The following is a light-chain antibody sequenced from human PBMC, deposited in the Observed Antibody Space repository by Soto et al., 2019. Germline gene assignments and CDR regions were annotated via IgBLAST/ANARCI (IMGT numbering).Light chain of an antibody. CDR3: SSYSTLTSLDV. CDR1: SSDVGGYNY. CDR2: EVS. V-gene: IGLV2-14*01. J-gene: IGLJ1*01. Sequence: QSVLTQPASVSGSPGQSITISCTGTSSDVGGYNYVSWYQQHPGKAPKLMIYEVSNRPSGVSNRFSGSKSGNTASLTISGLQAEDEADYYCSSYSTLTSLDVFGTGTKLTVL.